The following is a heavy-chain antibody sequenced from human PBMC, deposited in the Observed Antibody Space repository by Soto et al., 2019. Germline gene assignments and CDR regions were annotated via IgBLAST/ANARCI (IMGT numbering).Heavy chain of an antibody. J-gene: IGHJ6*02. D-gene: IGHD2-2*01. CDR1: GFTFSNAW. CDR2: IKSKTDGGTT. Sequence: PGGSLRLSCAASGFTFSNAWMNWVRQAPGKGLEWVGRIKSKTDGGTTDYAAPVKGRFTISRDDSKNTLYLQMNSLKTEDTAVYYCTTDLMGSWDIVLVPAAGGYYYYGMDVWGQGTTVTVSS. CDR3: TTDLMGSWDIVLVPAAGGYYYYGMDV. V-gene: IGHV3-15*07.